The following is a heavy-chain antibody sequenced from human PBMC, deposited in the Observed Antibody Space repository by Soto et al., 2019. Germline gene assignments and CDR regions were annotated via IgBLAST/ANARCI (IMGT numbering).Heavy chain of an antibody. Sequence: SVKVSCKASGGTFSSYAISWVRQAPGQGLEWMGGIIPIFGTANYAQKFQGRVTITADESTSTAYMELSSLRSEDTAVYYCARVIVGATQRRNYYYGMDVWGQGTTVTVSS. CDR2: IIPIFGTA. CDR3: ARVIVGATQRRNYYYGMDV. CDR1: GGTFSSYA. V-gene: IGHV1-69*13. J-gene: IGHJ6*02. D-gene: IGHD1-26*01.